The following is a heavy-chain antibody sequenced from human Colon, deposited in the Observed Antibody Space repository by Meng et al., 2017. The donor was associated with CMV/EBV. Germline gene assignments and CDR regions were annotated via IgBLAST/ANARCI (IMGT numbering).Heavy chain of an antibody. CDR1: AFTFSDSW. CDR2: IKSRFHGGTT. J-gene: IGHJ4*02. CDR3: AKEPHFDY. Sequence: EVHLVESGGGLVKPGGSLRLSCAASAFTFSDSWMSWVRQVPGKGLEWVGRIKSRFHGGTTDYAAPVKGRFVISRDDSRSILYLQMNGLQSEDTAMYYCAKEPHFDYWGQGALVTVSS. D-gene: IGHD1-14*01. V-gene: IGHV3-15*01.